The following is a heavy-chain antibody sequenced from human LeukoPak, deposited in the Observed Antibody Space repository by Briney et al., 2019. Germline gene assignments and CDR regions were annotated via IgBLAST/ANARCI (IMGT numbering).Heavy chain of an antibody. CDR2: IWYDGSNK. CDR1: GFTFSSYG. V-gene: IGHV3-33*01. J-gene: IGHJ3*02. Sequence: PGRSLRLSCAASGFTFSSYGMHWVRQAPGKGLEWVAVIWYDGSNKYYADSVKGRFTISRDNSKNTLYLQMNSLRAEDTAVYCCARFWSSGGAFDIWGQGTMVTVSS. CDR3: ARFWSSGGAFDI. D-gene: IGHD3-3*01.